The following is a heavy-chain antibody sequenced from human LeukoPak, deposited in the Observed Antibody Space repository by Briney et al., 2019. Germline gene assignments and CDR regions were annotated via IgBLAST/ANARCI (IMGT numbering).Heavy chain of an antibody. Sequence: PGGSLRLSCAASGFTFDDYAMHWVRQAPGKGLEWVSGISWNSGSIGYAGSVKGRFTISRDNSQNTLYLQMNSLRAEDTAVYYCSKGLGSRDIVVVPDAMNYYYMDVWGKGTTVIVSS. V-gene: IGHV3-9*01. CDR1: GFTFDDYA. CDR2: ISWNSGSI. D-gene: IGHD2-2*01. CDR3: SKGLGSRDIVVVPDAMNYYYMDV. J-gene: IGHJ6*03.